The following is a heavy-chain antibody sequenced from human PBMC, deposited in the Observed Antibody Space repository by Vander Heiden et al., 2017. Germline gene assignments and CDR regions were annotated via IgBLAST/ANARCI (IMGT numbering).Heavy chain of an antibody. CDR1: GYILTELS. CDR3: ATLPYFYDSSTYGSFDC. Sequence: QVQLVQSGAEVRKPGASVKVSCKVSGYILTELSMHWVRQAPGKGLEWMGGVDPDDGETIYAQNLQGRVTTTEDTSTNTAYMELSSLRSEDTAVYYCATLPYFYDSSTYGSFDCWGQGTLVTVSS. D-gene: IGHD3-22*01. V-gene: IGHV1-24*01. CDR2: VDPDDGET. J-gene: IGHJ4*02.